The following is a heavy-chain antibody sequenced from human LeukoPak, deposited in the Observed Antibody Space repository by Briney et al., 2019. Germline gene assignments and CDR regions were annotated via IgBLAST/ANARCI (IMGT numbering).Heavy chain of an antibody. CDR1: GFTFSSYA. CDR3: AGSWYSVWFDP. Sequence: GGSLRLSCAASGFTFSSYAMSWVRQAPGKGLEWVANIKQDGSEKYYVDSVKGRFTISRDSAKNSLYLHMNSLRAEDTAVYYCAGSWYSVWFDPWGQGTLVTVSS. V-gene: IGHV3-7*01. J-gene: IGHJ5*02. D-gene: IGHD6-13*01. CDR2: IKQDGSEK.